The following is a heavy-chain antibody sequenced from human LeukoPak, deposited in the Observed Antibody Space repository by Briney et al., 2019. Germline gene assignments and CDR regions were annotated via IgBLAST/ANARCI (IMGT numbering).Heavy chain of an antibody. Sequence: ASVKVSCKASGYTFTSYGISWVRQAPGQGLEWMGWISAYNGNTNYAQKLQGRVTMTRNTSISTAYMELSSLRSEDTAVYYCASLVAGESGRIFDYWGQGTLVTVSS. CDR2: ISAYNGNT. CDR1: GYTFTSYG. CDR3: ASLVAGESGRIFDY. J-gene: IGHJ4*02. D-gene: IGHD6-19*01. V-gene: IGHV1-18*01.